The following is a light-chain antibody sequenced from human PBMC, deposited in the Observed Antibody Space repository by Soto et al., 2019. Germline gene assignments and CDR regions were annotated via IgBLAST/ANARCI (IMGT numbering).Light chain of an antibody. CDR2: RNN. J-gene: IGLJ3*02. V-gene: IGLV1-47*01. CDR1: SSNIGSEY. CDR3: AARDDSLSGHWV. Sequence: QSVLTQPPSASGTPGQRVTISCSGSSSNIGSEYVVWYQHLPGTAPKLLIYRNNQRPSGVPDRFAGPKSGTSASLAISGLRSEDEADYYCAARDDSLSGHWVFGGGTQLTVL.